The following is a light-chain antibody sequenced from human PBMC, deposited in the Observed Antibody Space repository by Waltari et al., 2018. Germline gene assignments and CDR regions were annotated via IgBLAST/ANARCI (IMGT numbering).Light chain of an antibody. CDR1: KNVLFTSNDKNY. Sequence: DIVMTQSPDSLAVSLGERATINCKSSKNVLFTSNDKNYLAWYQQKPGQPPKLLIYWASTRKSGVPDRFSGSGSGTDFTLTISSLQAEDVAVYYCQQYYNPPLTFGGGTKVEIK. J-gene: IGKJ4*01. CDR2: WAS. V-gene: IGKV4-1*01. CDR3: QQYYNPPLT.